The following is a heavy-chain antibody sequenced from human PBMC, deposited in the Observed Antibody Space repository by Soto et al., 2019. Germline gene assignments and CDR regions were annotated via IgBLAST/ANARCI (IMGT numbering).Heavy chain of an antibody. CDR3: ARGGSRTGTTSFAFDI. CDR1: GFTFSSYA. CDR2: ISGSGGST. V-gene: IGHV3-23*01. D-gene: IGHD1-7*01. Sequence: EVQLLESGGGLVQPGGSLRLSCAASGFTFSSYAMSWVRQAPGKGLEWVSAISGSGGSTYYADSVKGRFTISRDNSKNXLYLQMNSLRAEDTAVYYCARGGSRTGTTSFAFDIWGQGTMVTVSS. J-gene: IGHJ3*02.